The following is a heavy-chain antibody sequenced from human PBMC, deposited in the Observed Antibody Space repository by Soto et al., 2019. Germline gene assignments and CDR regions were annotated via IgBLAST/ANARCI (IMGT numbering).Heavy chain of an antibody. V-gene: IGHV4-34*01. CDR2: INHSGST. Sequence: SETLSLTCAVYGGSFSGYYWSWIRQPPGKGLEWIGEINHSGSTNYNPSLKSRVTISVDTSKNQFSLKLSSVTAADTAVYYCARTLRGSRGVKDYWGQGTLVTVSS. CDR1: GGSFSGYY. CDR3: ARTLRGSRGVKDY. D-gene: IGHD3-10*01. J-gene: IGHJ4*02.